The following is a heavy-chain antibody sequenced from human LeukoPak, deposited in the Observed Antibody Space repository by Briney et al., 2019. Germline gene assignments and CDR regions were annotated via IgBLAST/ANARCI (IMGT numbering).Heavy chain of an antibody. J-gene: IGHJ6*02. CDR2: FDPEDGET. CDR3: ALSKGCSSTSCYRVDYGMDV. V-gene: IGHV1-24*01. CDR1: GYTLTELS. Sequence: ASVKVSCKVSGYTLTELSMHWVRQAPGKGLERMGGFDPEDGETIYAQKFQGRVTMTEDTSTDTAYMELSSLRSEDTAVYYCALSKGCSSTSCYRVDYGMDVWGQGTTVTVSS. D-gene: IGHD2-2*01.